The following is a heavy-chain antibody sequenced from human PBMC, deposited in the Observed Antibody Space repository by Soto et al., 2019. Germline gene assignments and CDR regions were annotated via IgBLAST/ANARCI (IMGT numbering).Heavy chain of an antibody. CDR3: ARSAEEAPYYYYGMDV. CDR1: GYSFTSYW. Sequence: PGESLKISCKGSGYSFTSYWIGWVRQMPGKGLEWMGIIYPGDSDTRYSPSFQGQVTISADKSISTAYLQWSSLKASDTAMYYCARSAEEAPYYYYGMDVWGQGTTVTVSS. CDR2: IYPGDSDT. V-gene: IGHV5-51*01. J-gene: IGHJ6*02.